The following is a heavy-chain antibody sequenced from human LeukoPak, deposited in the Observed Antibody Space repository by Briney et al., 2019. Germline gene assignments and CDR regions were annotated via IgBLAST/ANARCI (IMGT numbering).Heavy chain of an antibody. J-gene: IGHJ4*02. CDR2: INPRGGSS. CDR3: ARKTGYSYDNSGYSLDH. D-gene: IGHD3-22*01. Sequence: ASVKVSCKASGYTFIDYYIHWLRQAPGQGPEWMGIINPRGGSSYYAQKFQGRVTMTRDTSTSTVYMDLSSLRSEDTAVYYCARKTGYSYDNSGYSLDHWGQGTLVTISS. V-gene: IGHV1-46*01. CDR1: GYTFIDYY.